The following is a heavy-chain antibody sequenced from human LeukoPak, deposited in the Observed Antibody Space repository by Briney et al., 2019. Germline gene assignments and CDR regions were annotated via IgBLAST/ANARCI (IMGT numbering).Heavy chain of an antibody. CDR3: ARDSAVVVPAALGY. CDR2: IWYDGSNK. J-gene: IGHJ4*02. V-gene: IGHV3-33*01. D-gene: IGHD2-2*01. CDR1: GFTFSSYG. Sequence: GGSLRLSCAASGFTFSSYGMHWVRQAPGKGPEWVAVIWYDGSNKYYADSVKGRFTISRDNSKNTLYLRMNSLRAEDTAVYYCARDSAVVVPAALGYWGQGTLVTVSS.